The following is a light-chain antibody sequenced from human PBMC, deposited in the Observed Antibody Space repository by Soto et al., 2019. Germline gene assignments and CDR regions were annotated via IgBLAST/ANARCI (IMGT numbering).Light chain of an antibody. CDR3: QQGYSTPRT. CDR2: AAS. V-gene: IGKV1-39*01. J-gene: IGKJ1*01. Sequence: DIQMTQSPSSLSASVGDRVTITCRASQSIGKHLNWYQQKPGKAPKFLIYAASNLQSGVPSRFSGSGYGTDFNLTVNSLQPEDFATYYCQQGYSTPRTFGQGTKVDIK. CDR1: QSIGKH.